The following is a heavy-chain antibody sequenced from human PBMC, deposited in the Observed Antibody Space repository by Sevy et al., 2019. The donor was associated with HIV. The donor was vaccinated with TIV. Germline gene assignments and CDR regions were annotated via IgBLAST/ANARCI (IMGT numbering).Heavy chain of an antibody. CDR2: FDPGSGAT. CDR3: ATVGLRYFSGASAYQGDWFDP. Sequence: ASVKVSCKVSGYTLTELSMHWVRQAPGKGLEWMGSFDPGSGATVYAQKFQGRVIMTEDTSTDTGYMELSSLRSEDTAVYYCATVGLRYFSGASAYQGDWFDPWGQGTLVTVSS. CDR1: GYTLTELS. V-gene: IGHV1-24*01. D-gene: IGHD2-15*01. J-gene: IGHJ5*02.